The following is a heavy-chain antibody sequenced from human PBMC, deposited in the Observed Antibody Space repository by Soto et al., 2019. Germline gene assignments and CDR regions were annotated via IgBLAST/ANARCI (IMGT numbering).Heavy chain of an antibody. J-gene: IGHJ4*02. CDR2: IHYSGTT. V-gene: IGHV4-39*07. CDR3: TRALLKSLDY. CDR1: GGSISSGDYY. D-gene: IGHD3-9*01. Sequence: SETLSLTCTVSGGSISSGDYYWSWVRQPPGEGLEWIGEIHYSGTTNYNPSLKSRVTISLDKSKNQFSLNLNSVTAADTAMYYCTRALLKSLDYWGQGTLVTVS.